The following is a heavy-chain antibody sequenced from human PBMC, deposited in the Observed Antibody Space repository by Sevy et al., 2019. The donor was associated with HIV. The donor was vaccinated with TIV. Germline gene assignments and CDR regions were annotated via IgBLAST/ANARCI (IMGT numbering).Heavy chain of an antibody. Sequence: GGSLRLSCAASGFTFSSYGMHWVRQAPGKGLEWVAVISYDGSNKYYADSVKGRFTISRDNSKNTLYLQMNSLRAEDTAVYYCAKDGCIAVAGQREFDYWGQGTLVTVSS. J-gene: IGHJ4*02. CDR3: AKDGCIAVAGQREFDY. CDR1: GFTFSSYG. D-gene: IGHD6-19*01. CDR2: ISYDGSNK. V-gene: IGHV3-30*18.